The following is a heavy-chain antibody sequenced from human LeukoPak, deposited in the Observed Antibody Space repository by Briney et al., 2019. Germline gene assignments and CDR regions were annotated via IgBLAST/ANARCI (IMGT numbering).Heavy chain of an antibody. CDR1: GFTFSSYD. CDR2: GRYDGSNK. V-gene: IGHV3-30*02. Sequence: SGGSLRLSCATSGFTFSSYDMHWVRQAPGKGLEWVAFGRYDGSNKNYADSVQGRFTISRDNSKNTLYLHMTSLRAEDTAVYYCAKRPPGSGLDYWGQGTLVTVSS. D-gene: IGHD3-10*01. J-gene: IGHJ4*02. CDR3: AKRPPGSGLDY.